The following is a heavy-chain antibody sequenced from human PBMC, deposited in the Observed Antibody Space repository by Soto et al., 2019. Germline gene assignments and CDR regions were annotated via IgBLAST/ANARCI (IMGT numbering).Heavy chain of an antibody. V-gene: IGHV3-48*03. D-gene: IGHD1-1*01. CDR1: GFTFSNYE. J-gene: IGHJ4*02. CDR3: ARDREAWVGTALTLLDY. CDR2: ISSSAYTI. Sequence: EVQLVESGGGLVQPGGSLRLSCAASGFTFSNYEMNWVRQAPGKGLEWVSYISSSAYTIYYADSVKGRFTISRDNAKKSLYLQRNSLRAEDTAVYYCARDREAWVGTALTLLDYWGQGTLVTVSS.